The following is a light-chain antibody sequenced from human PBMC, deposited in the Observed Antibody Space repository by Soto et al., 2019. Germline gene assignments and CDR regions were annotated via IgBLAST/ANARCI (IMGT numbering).Light chain of an antibody. CDR1: SSDVGGYNY. CDR3: SSYTSSSTYV. Sequence: QSARTQPASVPGSPGQAITISCTGTSSDVGGYNYVSWYQQHPGKAPKLMIYDVSNRPSGGSNRFSGSKSGNTASLTISWLQAEDEADYYCSSYTSSSTYVFGTGTKVTVL. V-gene: IGLV2-14*01. CDR2: DVS. J-gene: IGLJ1*01.